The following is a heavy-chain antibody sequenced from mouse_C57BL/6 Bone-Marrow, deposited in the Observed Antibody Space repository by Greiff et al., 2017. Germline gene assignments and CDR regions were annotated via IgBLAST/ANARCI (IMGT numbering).Heavy chain of an antibody. CDR3: ARREGWLLFAY. J-gene: IGHJ3*01. CDR1: DYTFPTYW. CDR2: INPSNGGT. Sequence: QVQLLQPGTELVQPGASVKLSCKASDYTFPTYWMSWVKQRPGQGLEWIGNINPSNGGTNYKEKFKSKATLTVDKSYRTAYMQLSSLRSEDSAVYYCARREGWLLFAYWGQGTLVTVSA. V-gene: IGHV1-53*01. D-gene: IGHD2-3*01.